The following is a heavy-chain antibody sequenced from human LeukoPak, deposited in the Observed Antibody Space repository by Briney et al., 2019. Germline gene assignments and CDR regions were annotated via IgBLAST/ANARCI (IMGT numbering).Heavy chain of an antibody. V-gene: IGHV4-59*01. CDR2: IYYSGST. Sequence: PSETLSLTCTVAGGSISSYYWRWIRQPPGKGLEWIGYIYYSGSTNYNPSLKTRVTISVDTSKNQFSLKLSSVTAADTAVYYCAREGLWFGELFELGWFDPWGQGTLVTVSS. J-gene: IGHJ5*02. CDR3: AREGLWFGELFELGWFDP. D-gene: IGHD3-10*01. CDR1: GGSISSYY.